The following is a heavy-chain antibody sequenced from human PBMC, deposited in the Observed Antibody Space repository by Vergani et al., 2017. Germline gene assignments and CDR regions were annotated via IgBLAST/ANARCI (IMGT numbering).Heavy chain of an antibody. V-gene: IGHV4-59*01. CDR2: MYHSGST. D-gene: IGHD3-10*01. CDR1: GGSMSGYH. Sequence: QVRLQESGPGLVKPSETLSLTCSVSGGSMSGYHWSWIRQPPGKELEWIGYMYHSGSTNYNPSLETRVTISGDTSKNQFSLKLNSVTAADTAVYYCGGVADFYGLGSRLLDLWGQGILVTVSS. J-gene: IGHJ5*02. CDR3: GGVADFYGLGSRLLDL.